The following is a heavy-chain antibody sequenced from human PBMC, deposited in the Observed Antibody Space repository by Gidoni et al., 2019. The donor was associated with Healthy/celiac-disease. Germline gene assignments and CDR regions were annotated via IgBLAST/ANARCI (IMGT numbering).Heavy chain of an antibody. V-gene: IGHV4-34*01. D-gene: IGHD3-22*01. CDR3: ARGQGRKWLRGWGLDY. CDR2: INHSGRT. J-gene: IGHJ4*02. Sequence: QLQLQQWGARLLKPSETLSLTSAVYGGSFSVYYWGWIRQPPGKGLEWIGEINHSGRTNYNPSLKSRDTISVDTSKNQFSLKLSSVTAADTALYYCARGQGRKWLRGWGLDYWVQGTLVTVSS. CDR1: GGSFSVYY.